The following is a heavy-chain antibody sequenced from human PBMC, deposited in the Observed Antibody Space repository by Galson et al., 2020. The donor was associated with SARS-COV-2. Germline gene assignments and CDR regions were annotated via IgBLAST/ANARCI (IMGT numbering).Heavy chain of an antibody. CDR2: FDPEDGET. V-gene: IGHV1-24*01. J-gene: IGHJ5*02. Sequence: ASVKVSCKVSGYTLTELSMHWVRQAPGKGLEWMGGFDPEDGETIYAQKFQARVTMTEDTSTDTAYMELSSLRSEDTAVYYCATGPAAGMVIWFDPWGQGTLVTVSS. D-gene: IGHD6-13*01. CDR1: GYTLTELS. CDR3: ATGPAAGMVIWFDP.